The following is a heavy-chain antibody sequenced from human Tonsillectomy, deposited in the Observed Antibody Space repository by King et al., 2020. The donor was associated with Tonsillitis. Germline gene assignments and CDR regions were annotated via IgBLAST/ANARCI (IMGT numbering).Heavy chain of an antibody. J-gene: IGHJ6*03. CDR3: ARGYGNSYFYYNMDV. Sequence: QLVQSGAEVKKPGSSVKVSCKASGGTFSSYAISWVRQAPGQGLEWMGRIIPFLRITNYAQKFQGRVTLTADKSTSTAYMELSSLRSEDTAVYYCARGYGNSYFYYNMDVWGKGTTVTVS. V-gene: IGHV1-69*04. D-gene: IGHD5-18*01. CDR1: GGTFSSYA. CDR2: IIPFLRIT.